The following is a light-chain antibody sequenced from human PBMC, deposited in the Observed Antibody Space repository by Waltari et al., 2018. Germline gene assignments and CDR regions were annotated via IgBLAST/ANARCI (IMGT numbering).Light chain of an antibody. CDR2: AAS. V-gene: IGKV1-39*01. CDR1: EPIVRY. CDR3: HQTSSAPFT. Sequence: DIQMTQSPSSLSASVGDIVTITCPASEPIVRYLNWYQHKPGKAPKLLIYAASTLQRGVPSKFSGSGSGTDFTLAINSVQPDDFATYFCHQTSSAPFTFGRGTRLDFK. J-gene: IGKJ5*01.